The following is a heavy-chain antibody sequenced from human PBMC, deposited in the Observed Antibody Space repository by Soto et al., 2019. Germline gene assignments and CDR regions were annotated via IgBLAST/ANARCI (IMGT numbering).Heavy chain of an antibody. J-gene: IGHJ4*02. CDR3: ARVYCSGGSCYSIHY. V-gene: IGHV1-46*03. D-gene: IGHD2-15*01. Sequence: ASVKVSCKASGYTFTSYYMHWVRQAPGQGLEWMGIINPSGGSTSYAQKFQGRVTMTRDTSTSTVYMELSSLRSEDTAVYYCARVYCSGGSCYSIHYCGQGTLVTVSS. CDR1: GYTFTSYY. CDR2: INPSGGST.